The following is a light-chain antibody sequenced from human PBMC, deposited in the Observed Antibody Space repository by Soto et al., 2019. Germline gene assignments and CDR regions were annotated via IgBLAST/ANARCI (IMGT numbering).Light chain of an antibody. J-gene: IGKJ5*01. CDR2: DAS. Sequence: EIVLTQSPGTLSLSPGERATLSCRASQSVSYYLAWYQQKPGQAPRLLIYDASSRATGVPDRFSGSGSGTDFTLTISSLEPEDFAVYYCQQRSNWPSTFGQGTRLEIK. CDR3: QQRSNWPST. CDR1: QSVSYY. V-gene: IGKV3-11*01.